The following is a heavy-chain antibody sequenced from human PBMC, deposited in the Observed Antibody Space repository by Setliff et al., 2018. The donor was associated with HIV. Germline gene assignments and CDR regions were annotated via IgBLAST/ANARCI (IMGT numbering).Heavy chain of an antibody. J-gene: IGHJ4*02. CDR2: IDSGNGNT. Sequence: GASVKVSCKASGYTFRNYAVHWVRQAPGQRLEWMGWIDSGNGNTKISPKFQDRVTIIRDTSATTVYMEVNSLRSEYTAVYYCARISGNDRGGYYYHYFGYWGQGTLVTVSA. V-gene: IGHV1-3*04. CDR1: GYTFRNYA. CDR3: ARISGNDRGGYYYHYFGY. D-gene: IGHD3-22*01.